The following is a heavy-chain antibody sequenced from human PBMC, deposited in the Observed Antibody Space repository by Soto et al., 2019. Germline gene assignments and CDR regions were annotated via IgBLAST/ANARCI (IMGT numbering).Heavy chain of an antibody. J-gene: IGHJ5*02. CDR1: GFTFSSYS. D-gene: IGHD3-22*01. CDR3: ARDPYDSLSINWFDP. CDR2: ISSSSSYI. Sequence: GGSLRRSCAASGFTFSSYSMNWVRQAPGKGLEWVSSISSSSSYIYYADSVKGRFTISRDNAKNSLYLQMNSLRAEDTAVYYCARDPYDSLSINWFDPWGQGTLVTVSS. V-gene: IGHV3-21*01.